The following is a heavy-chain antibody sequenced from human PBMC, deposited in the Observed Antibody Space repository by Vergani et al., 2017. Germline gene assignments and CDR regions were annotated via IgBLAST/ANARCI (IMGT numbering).Heavy chain of an antibody. J-gene: IGHJ4*02. D-gene: IGHD4-17*01. CDR1: GGSFSGHY. CDR2: INHRGSN. V-gene: IGHV4-34*02. Sequence: QVHLQQWGAGLLRPSETLSLTCALSGGSFSGHYWSWVRQSPGKGLEWIGEINHRGSNDYNPSLKSRLTISLDTSKSQLSLNLTSVTAADMALYYCATYGYVNTYFDSWGQGTLVTGSS. CDR3: ATYGYVNTYFDS.